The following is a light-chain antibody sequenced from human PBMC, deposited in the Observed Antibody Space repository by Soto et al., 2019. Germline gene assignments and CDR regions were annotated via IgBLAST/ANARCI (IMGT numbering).Light chain of an antibody. CDR1: QSVSTN. V-gene: IGKV3-15*01. CDR3: HQYNNWPPEVT. J-gene: IGKJ4*01. CDR2: DAS. Sequence: EIVMTQSPATLSVSPGERATLSCRASQSVSTNLAWYQQKPGQAPRLLIYDASTRATGIPARFSGGGSGTDFTLTISSLQSEDFAVYYCHQYNNWPPEVTFGGGTKVEIK.